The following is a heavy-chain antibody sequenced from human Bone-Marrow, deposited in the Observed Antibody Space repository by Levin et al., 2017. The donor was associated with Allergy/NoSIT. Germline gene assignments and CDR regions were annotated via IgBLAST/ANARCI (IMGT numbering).Heavy chain of an antibody. Sequence: GASVKVSCKASGYTFTDYGISWVRQAPGQGLEWMGWINVNNGHTNYIQKFQGRVIMTTDTSTSTAYMELRSLRSDDTAIYYCARGFDSWGQGTLVTVSS. CDR1: GYTFTDYG. V-gene: IGHV1-18*01. CDR3: ARGFDS. CDR2: INVNNGHT. J-gene: IGHJ4*02.